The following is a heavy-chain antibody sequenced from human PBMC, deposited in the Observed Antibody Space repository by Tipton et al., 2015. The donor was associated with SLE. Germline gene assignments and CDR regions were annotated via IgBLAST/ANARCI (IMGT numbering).Heavy chain of an antibody. CDR3: ARVGSRLGYFQH. D-gene: IGHD1-1*01. Sequence: TLSLTCTVSGGSISSYYWSWIRQPPGKGLEWIGYIYYSGSTNYNPSLKSQVTISVDTSKNQFSLKLSSVTAADTAVYYCARVGSRLGYFQHWGQGTLVTVSS. CDR1: GGSISSYY. CDR2: IYYSGST. J-gene: IGHJ1*01. V-gene: IGHV4-59*01.